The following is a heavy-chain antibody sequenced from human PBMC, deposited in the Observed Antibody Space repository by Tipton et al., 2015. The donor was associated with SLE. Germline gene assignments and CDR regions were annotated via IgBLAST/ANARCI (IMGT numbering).Heavy chain of an antibody. CDR1: GGSINTYY. Sequence: LRLSCTVSGGSINTYYWAWVRQPAGKGLEWIGRIYTGGNTKYNPSLNSRVTISVDTSKNQFSLKLTSVTAADTAVYYCARGDSSGWRRVYFDNWGQGTLVTVSS. D-gene: IGHD6-19*01. CDR3: ARGDSSGWRRVYFDN. J-gene: IGHJ4*02. V-gene: IGHV4-4*07. CDR2: IYTGGNT.